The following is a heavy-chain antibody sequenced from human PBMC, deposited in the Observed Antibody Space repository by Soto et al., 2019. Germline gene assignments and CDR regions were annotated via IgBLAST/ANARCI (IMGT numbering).Heavy chain of an antibody. D-gene: IGHD5-12*01. CDR2: IYHSGTT. J-gene: IGHJ4*02. CDR1: GGSISSGGYY. CDR3: Y. V-gene: IGHV4-31*03. Sequence: SETLSLTCTVSGGSISSGGYYWSWIRQHPGKGLEWIGYIYHSGTTYYNPSLKSRVTISVDTALYYCAKDHDEDFGFDLDYMNYWGQGTLVTVSS.